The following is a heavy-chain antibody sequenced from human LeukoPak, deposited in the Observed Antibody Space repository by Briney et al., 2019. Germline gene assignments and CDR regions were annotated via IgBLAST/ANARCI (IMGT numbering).Heavy chain of an antibody. Sequence: GSSVKVSCKASGGTFSSYAISWVRQAPGQGLEWMGRIIPIFGTANYAQKFQGRVTITTDESTSTAYMELSSLRSEDTAVYYCASWNSSSWYTDWFDPWGQGTLVTVSS. CDR3: ASWNSSSWYTDWFDP. CDR1: GGTFSSYA. CDR2: IIPIFGTA. D-gene: IGHD6-13*01. J-gene: IGHJ5*02. V-gene: IGHV1-69*05.